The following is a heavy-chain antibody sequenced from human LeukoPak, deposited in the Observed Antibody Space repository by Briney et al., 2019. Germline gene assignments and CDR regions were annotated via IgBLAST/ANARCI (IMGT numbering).Heavy chain of an antibody. CDR3: VRDLGVDTSMIFFDY. Sequence: ASVKVSCKACGYTFPNYGISWLRQAPGQGLEWMGWVSTYNGNTNYAQKFQGRVTMTTDTSTSTAYMELRSLRSDDTAVFYCVRDLGVDTSMIFFDYWGQGTLVTVSS. CDR2: VSTYNGNT. D-gene: IGHD5-18*01. V-gene: IGHV1-18*01. J-gene: IGHJ4*02. CDR1: GYTFPNYG.